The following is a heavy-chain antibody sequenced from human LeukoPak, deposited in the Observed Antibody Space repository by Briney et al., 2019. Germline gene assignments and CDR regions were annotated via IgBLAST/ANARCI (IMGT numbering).Heavy chain of an antibody. J-gene: IGHJ4*02. CDR1: GGSINNYY. D-gene: IGHD6-13*01. CDR2: ISYSGLT. CDR3: ARASLSSSSWF. V-gene: IGHV4-59*12. Sequence: SETLSLTCTVSGGSINNYYWGWIRQPPGKGLEFIGSISYSGLTKYNPSLKSRVTISVDTSRNQFSLKLSSVTAADTAVYYCARASLSSSSWFWGQGTLVTVSS.